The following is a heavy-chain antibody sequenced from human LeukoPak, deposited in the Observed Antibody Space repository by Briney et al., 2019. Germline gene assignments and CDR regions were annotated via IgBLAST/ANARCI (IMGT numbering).Heavy chain of an antibody. CDR1: GFTFSSYG. J-gene: IGHJ4*02. Sequence: GGSLRLSCAASGFTFSSYGMHWVRQAPGKGLEWVAFIRYDGSNKYYADSVKGRFTISRDNSKNTLYLQMNSLRAEDTAVYYCAKDYRGKGYKGYYDSSGYLDYWGQGTLVTVSS. CDR3: AKDYRGKGYKGYYDSSGYLDY. V-gene: IGHV3-30*02. D-gene: IGHD3-22*01. CDR2: IRYDGSNK.